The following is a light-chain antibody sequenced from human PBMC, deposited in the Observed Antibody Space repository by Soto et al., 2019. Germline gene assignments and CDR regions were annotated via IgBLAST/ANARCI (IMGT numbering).Light chain of an antibody. V-gene: IGKV3D-20*02. CDR1: QSVSTSY. Sequence: EIVLTQSPGTLSFSQVERSTLSFSASQSVSTSYVAWYQQKFGQAPRLLIYDAFSRATGIPDRFSGGGSGTDFTLTISNLEPEDSAVYYCQQRSIWPLTFGGGTKVDIK. J-gene: IGKJ4*01. CDR2: DAF. CDR3: QQRSIWPLT.